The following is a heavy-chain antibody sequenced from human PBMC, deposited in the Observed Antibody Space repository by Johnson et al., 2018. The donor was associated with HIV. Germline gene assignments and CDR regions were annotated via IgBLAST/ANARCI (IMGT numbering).Heavy chain of an antibody. V-gene: IGHV3-7*05. D-gene: IGHD2-21*01. CDR1: GFTFSGHG. CDR2: IKQDGSEK. Sequence: EVQLVESGGGMVQPGGSLRLSCAASGFTFSGHGIHWVRQAPGKGLEWVANIKQDGSEKYYVDSVKGRFTISRDNAKNSLYLQMNSLRAEDTAVYYCARVARVVVYAFDLWGQGTMVTVSS. J-gene: IGHJ3*01. CDR3: ARVARVVVYAFDL.